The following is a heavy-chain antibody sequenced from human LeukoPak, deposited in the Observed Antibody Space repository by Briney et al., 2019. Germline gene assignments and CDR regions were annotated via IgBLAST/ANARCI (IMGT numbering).Heavy chain of an antibody. Sequence: ASVKVSCKASGYTFTSYGISWVRQAPGQGLEWMGWISAYNGNTNYAQKLQGRVTMTTDTSTSTAYMELRSLRSDDTAVYYCARGLYYYDSSGYYDRIQFDYWGQGTLVTVSS. J-gene: IGHJ4*02. CDR2: ISAYNGNT. CDR1: GYTFTSYG. V-gene: IGHV1-18*01. CDR3: ARGLYYYDSSGYYDRIQFDY. D-gene: IGHD3-22*01.